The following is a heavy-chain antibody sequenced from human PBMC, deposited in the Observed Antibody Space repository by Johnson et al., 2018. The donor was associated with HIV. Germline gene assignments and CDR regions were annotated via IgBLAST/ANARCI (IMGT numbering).Heavy chain of an antibody. CDR3: AKDGYSSSWYPYAFDI. CDR2: ISWKSGSI. Sequence: VQLVESGGGLVQPGRSLRLSCAASGFTFDDYAMHWVRQAPGKGLEWVSGISWKSGSIGYADPVKGRFTISRDNAKNSLYLQMNSLRAEDTALYYCAKDGYSSSWYPYAFDIWGQGTMVTVSS. CDR1: GFTFDDYA. V-gene: IGHV3-9*01. J-gene: IGHJ3*02. D-gene: IGHD6-13*01.